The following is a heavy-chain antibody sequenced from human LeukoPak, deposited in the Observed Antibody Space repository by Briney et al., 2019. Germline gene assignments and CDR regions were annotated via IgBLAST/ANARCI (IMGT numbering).Heavy chain of an antibody. CDR2: INQDGSEK. CDR3: ANNRASLDY. Sequence: GGSLRLSCAAYGFTFSTSGLRWVRQAPGKGLEWVANINQDGSEKNCVDSVKGRFTISRDNAKNSLYLQMNSLRAEDTAVYYCANNRASLDYWGQGTLVTVSS. J-gene: IGHJ4*02. D-gene: IGHD2/OR15-2a*01. CDR1: GFTFSTSG. V-gene: IGHV3-7*02.